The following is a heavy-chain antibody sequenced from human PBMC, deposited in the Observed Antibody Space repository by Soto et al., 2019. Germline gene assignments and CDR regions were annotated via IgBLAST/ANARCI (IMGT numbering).Heavy chain of an antibody. CDR1: GYSFTSYW. D-gene: IGHD3-10*01. CDR3: ASPDRPWFGEDYYGMDV. CDR2: IYPGDSDT. Sequence: PVESLKIYCNGSGYSFTSYWIGWVRQVPWKGLEWMGIIYPGDSDTRYSPSFQGQVTISADKSISTAYLQWSSLKASDTAMYYCASPDRPWFGEDYYGMDVWGQGTTVTVSS. J-gene: IGHJ6*02. V-gene: IGHV5-51*01.